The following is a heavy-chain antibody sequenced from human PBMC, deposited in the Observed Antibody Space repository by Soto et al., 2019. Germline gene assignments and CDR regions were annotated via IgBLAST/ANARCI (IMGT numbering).Heavy chain of an antibody. CDR2: ISVSGNNA. CDR3: ARDQLRPGILYSLGVLLPEYGL. J-gene: IGHJ4*02. Sequence: GGSLRLSCAASGFAFSTYAMTWVRQAPGKGLEWVAAISVSGNNAYYADSVKGRFTISRDNSQNSVFLQMSSLRADDTAVYYCARDQLRPGILYSLGVLLPEYGLWGQGTLVTASS. V-gene: IGHV3-23*01. CDR1: GFAFSTYA. D-gene: IGHD3-22*01.